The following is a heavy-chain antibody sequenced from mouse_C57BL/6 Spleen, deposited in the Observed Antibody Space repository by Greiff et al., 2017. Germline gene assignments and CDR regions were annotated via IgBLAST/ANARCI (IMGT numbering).Heavy chain of an antibody. CDR1: GYTFTDYY. J-gene: IGHJ3*01. Sequence: VQLQQSGPELVKPGASVKISCKASGYTFTDYYMNWVKQSHGKSLEWIGDINPNNGGTSYNQKFKGKATLTVDKSSSTAYMELRSLTSEDSAVYYCAREGDDGYSAWFAYWGQGTLVTVSA. D-gene: IGHD2-3*01. CDR2: INPNNGGT. CDR3: AREGDDGYSAWFAY. V-gene: IGHV1-26*01.